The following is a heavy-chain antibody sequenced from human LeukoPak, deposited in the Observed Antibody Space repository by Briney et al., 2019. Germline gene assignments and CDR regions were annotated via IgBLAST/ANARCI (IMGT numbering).Heavy chain of an antibody. D-gene: IGHD4-17*01. CDR3: ARVGYSDESIDY. J-gene: IGHJ4*02. Sequence: GGSLRLSCAASGFTFSDYYMSWIRQAPGKGLEWVSYISSSNRYTNYADSVKGRFTISRDNAKNSLYLQMSSLRAEDTAVYYCARVGYSDESIDYWGQGTLVTVSS. V-gene: IGHV3-11*05. CDR2: ISSSNRYT. CDR1: GFTFSDYY.